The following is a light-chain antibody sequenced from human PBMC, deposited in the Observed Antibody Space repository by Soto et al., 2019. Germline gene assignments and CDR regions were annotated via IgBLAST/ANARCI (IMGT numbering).Light chain of an antibody. CDR2: KAS. V-gene: IGKV1-5*03. Sequence: DLQMTQSPSTLSASVGDRVTITCRASQTINSWLAWYQQKPGKAPNLLIYKASSLESGVPSRFTGSGSGTEFTLTISSLQPDDFATYYCQQYHGSPVTFGGGTKVEIK. CDR3: QQYHGSPVT. J-gene: IGKJ4*01. CDR1: QTINSW.